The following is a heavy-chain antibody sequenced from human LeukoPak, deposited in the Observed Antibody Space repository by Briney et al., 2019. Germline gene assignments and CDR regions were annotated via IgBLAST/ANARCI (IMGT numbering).Heavy chain of an antibody. CDR3: ARAVHPQRVPVKDAYGLDV. D-gene: IGHD2-8*02. CDR2: IYYTGSR. V-gene: IGHV4-4*02. J-gene: IGHJ6*02. CDR1: GASISSSDW. Sequence: SEALSLTCVVSGASISSSDWWSWVRQSPGKGLEWIGEIYYTGSRNYNPSLKSRVAMSVDTSKNQFSLELTSVTAADTAEYYCARAVHPQRVPVKDAYGLDVWGQGTTVTVSS.